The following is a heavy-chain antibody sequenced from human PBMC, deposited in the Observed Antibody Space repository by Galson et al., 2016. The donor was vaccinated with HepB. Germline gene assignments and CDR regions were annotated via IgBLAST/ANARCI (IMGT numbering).Heavy chain of an antibody. V-gene: IGHV5-51*01. CDR3: ARQGDDYGLAY. J-gene: IGHJ4*02. CDR2: IFPRDFAT. CDR1: GYIFNSYW. Sequence: QSGAEVKKPGESLKISCKGSGYIFNSYWIGWVRQMPGKGLEWMGMIFPRDFATSYSPSFQGRVTIAADKSLSTAYLQWKSLKASDPAIYNCARQGDDYGLAYWGQGALVTVSS. D-gene: IGHD4-17*01.